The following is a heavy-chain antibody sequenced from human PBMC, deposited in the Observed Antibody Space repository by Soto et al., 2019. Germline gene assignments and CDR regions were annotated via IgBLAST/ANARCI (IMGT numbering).Heavy chain of an antibody. CDR2: ISASTRNT. Sequence: QVQLVQSGGEVKKPGASVKVSCQSSGYTFSDYAISWVRHATGQRLEWMGWISASTRNTDQAQNFQSRVIITLATHKKTAYIELRSLRSDDTAVYYFVRCYCNVGSCYACWHFDLWGRGTLVTVSS. J-gene: IGHJ2*01. D-gene: IGHD2-15*01. CDR1: GYTFSDYA. CDR3: VRCYCNVGSCYACWHFDL. V-gene: IGHV1-18*01.